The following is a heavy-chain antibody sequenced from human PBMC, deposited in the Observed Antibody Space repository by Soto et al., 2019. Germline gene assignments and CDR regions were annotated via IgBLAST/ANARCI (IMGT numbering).Heavy chain of an antibody. CDR3: ASRSGQLPYYFDY. CDR1: GYTFTNYG. CDR2: ISAYKGNT. Sequence: ASVKVSWKASGYTFTNYGISWGRQAPGQGLEWMGWISAYKGNTNYAQKFQGRVTMTTDTYTSTAYMELRSLRSDDTAVYYCASRSGQLPYYFDYWGQGTLVTVSS. D-gene: IGHD6-6*01. V-gene: IGHV1-18*01. J-gene: IGHJ4*02.